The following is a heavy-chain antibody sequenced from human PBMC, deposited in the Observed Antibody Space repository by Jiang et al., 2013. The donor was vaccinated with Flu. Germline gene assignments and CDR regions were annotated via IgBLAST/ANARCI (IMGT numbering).Heavy chain of an antibody. V-gene: IGHV4-38-2*01. CDR3: ARRNWYFDL. Sequence: VQLVESGPGLVKTSETLSLTCAVSGYSISSDYFWGWIRQPPGKDLEWIGDIRYNGNTFYNPSLKSRVTISIDTSKNRFSMRLRSVTAADTAVYYCARRNWYFDLWGRGTLVAVSS. CDR1: GYSISSDYF. J-gene: IGHJ2*01. CDR2: IRYNGNT.